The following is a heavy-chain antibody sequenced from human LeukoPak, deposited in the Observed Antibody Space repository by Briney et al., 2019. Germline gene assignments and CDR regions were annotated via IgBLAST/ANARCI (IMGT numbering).Heavy chain of an antibody. V-gene: IGHV4-59*01. CDR1: GGSISNYY. Sequence: SETLSLTCTVSGGSISNYYWTWIRQPPGKGLGWIGYIYYSGSTNYIPSLKSRVIISVDTSKNQFSLKLSSVSAADTAVYYCARGSYYYGSGSWEYYFDYWGQGTLVTVSS. D-gene: IGHD3-10*01. CDR2: IYYSGST. CDR3: ARGSYYYGSGSWEYYFDY. J-gene: IGHJ4*02.